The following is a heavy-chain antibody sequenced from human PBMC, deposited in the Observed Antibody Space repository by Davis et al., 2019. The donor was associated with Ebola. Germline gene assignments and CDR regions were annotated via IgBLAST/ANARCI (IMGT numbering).Heavy chain of an antibody. CDR1: GYAFSSYD. Sequence: ASVKVSCKASGYAFSSYDVSWVRQAPGQGFEWMGWISAYNGNTNYAQKLQGRVTMTTDTSTSTAYMELRSLRSDDTAVYYCARAVVAAPEGWFDPWGQGTLVTVSS. D-gene: IGHD2-15*01. J-gene: IGHJ5*02. V-gene: IGHV1-18*04. CDR3: ARAVVAAPEGWFDP. CDR2: ISAYNGNT.